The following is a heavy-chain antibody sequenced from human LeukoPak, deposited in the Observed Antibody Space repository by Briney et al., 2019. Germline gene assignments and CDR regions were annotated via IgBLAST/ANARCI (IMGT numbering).Heavy chain of an antibody. J-gene: IGHJ4*02. D-gene: IGHD2-2*01. Sequence: GGSLRLSCAASGFPFSDYAITWVRQTPGKGLEWVSVIAGGGNGADYADSVKGRFTISRDNSKNTLYLQMYSLRAEDTALYYCAKLGCTGTICYANYWGQGTLVTVSS. CDR1: GFPFSDYA. V-gene: IGHV3-23*01. CDR3: AKLGCTGTICYANY. CDR2: IAGGGNGA.